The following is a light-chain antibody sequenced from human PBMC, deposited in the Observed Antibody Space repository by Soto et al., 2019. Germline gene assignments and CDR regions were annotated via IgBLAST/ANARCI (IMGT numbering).Light chain of an antibody. V-gene: IGLV2-23*01. CDR2: EDD. Sequence: QSALTQPASVSASPGEPITISCTGTSSDVGSYRLVSWYQQHPGKAPKLIIYEDDERPSGVSNRFSGSKSGNTASLTISGLHAEDEADYYCSSYAGRSTVVVFGGGTKLTVL. CDR3: SSYAGRSTVVV. CDR1: SSDVGSYRL. J-gene: IGLJ2*01.